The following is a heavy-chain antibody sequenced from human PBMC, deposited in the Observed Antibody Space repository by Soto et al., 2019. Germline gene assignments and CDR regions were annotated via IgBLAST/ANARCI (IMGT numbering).Heavy chain of an antibody. CDR2: IIPILGIA. CDR1: GYTFTSYG. Sequence: SVKVSCKAFGYTFTSYGSSWVRRAPGQGLEWMGWIIPILGIANYAQKFQGRVTITADKSTSTAYMELSSLRSEDTAVYYCARGNDILTGYLDYWGQGTLVTVSS. D-gene: IGHD3-9*01. CDR3: ARGNDILTGYLDY. V-gene: IGHV1-69*04. J-gene: IGHJ4*02.